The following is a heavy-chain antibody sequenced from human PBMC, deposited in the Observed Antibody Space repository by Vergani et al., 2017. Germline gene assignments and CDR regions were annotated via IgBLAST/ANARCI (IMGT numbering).Heavy chain of an antibody. CDR3: AGDRDCSGTSCRGDYGMDV. V-gene: IGHV3-21*01. D-gene: IGHD2-2*01. Sequence: EVQLVESGGGLVKPGGSLRLSCAASGFTFSSYIMNWVRQAPGKWLEGVSSISSSSSYIYYADSVKGRFTNSSDNAKNSLYLQRNCLRAEDTAVSYCAGDRDCSGTSCRGDYGMDVWGQGTTVTVSS. CDR2: ISSSSSYI. J-gene: IGHJ6*02. CDR1: GFTFSSYI.